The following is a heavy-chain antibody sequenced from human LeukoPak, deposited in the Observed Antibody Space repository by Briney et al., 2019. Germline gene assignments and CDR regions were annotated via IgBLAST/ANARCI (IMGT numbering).Heavy chain of an antibody. J-gene: IGHJ5*02. V-gene: IGHV3-49*04. CDR3: ARGGSDDSNYEHPS. Sequence: SGGSLRLSCAASGFAFCEYALSWVRQAPGKRPEWIGFIRSKLYGGAPEYAASVKGRFIFSRDDSKSIAYLQMDSLKIADTAVYYCARGGSDDSNYEHPSWGQGTLVIISS. D-gene: IGHD4/OR15-4a*01. CDR1: GFAFCEYA. CDR2: IRSKLYGGAP.